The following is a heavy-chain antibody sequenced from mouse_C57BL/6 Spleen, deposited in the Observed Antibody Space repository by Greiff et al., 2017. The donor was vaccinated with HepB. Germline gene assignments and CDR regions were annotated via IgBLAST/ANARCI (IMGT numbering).Heavy chain of an antibody. D-gene: IGHD1-3*01. Sequence: QVQLQQPGAELVKPGASVKLSCKASGYTFTSYWMHWVKQRPGQGLEWIGMIHPNSGSTNYNEKFKSKATLTVDKSSSTAYMQHSSLTSEDSAVYYCARGSKDWYFDVWGTGTTVTVSS. J-gene: IGHJ1*03. CDR3: ARGSKDWYFDV. CDR2: IHPNSGST. V-gene: IGHV1-64*01. CDR1: GYTFTSYW.